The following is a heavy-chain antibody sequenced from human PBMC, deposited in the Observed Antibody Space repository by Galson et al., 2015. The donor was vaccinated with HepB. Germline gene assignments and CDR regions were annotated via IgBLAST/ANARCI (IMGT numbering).Heavy chain of an antibody. D-gene: IGHD3-22*01. CDR3: ARGLYYYDSSGYFPNDY. CDR1: GYTFTGYY. V-gene: IGHV1-2*02. J-gene: IGHJ4*02. CDR2: INPNSGGT. Sequence: SVKVSCKASGYTFTGYYMHWVRQAPGQGLEWMGWINPNSGGTNYAQKFQGRVTMTRDTSISTAYMELSRLRSDDTAVYYCARGLYYYDSSGYFPNDYWGQGTLVTVSS.